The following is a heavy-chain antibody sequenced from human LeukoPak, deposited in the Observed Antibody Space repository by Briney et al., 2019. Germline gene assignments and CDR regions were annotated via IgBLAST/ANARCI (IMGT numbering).Heavy chain of an antibody. CDR2: IYHSGST. D-gene: IGHD5-18*01. J-gene: IGHJ5*02. CDR3: ARHPSGIQLWLGGNWFDP. Sequence: SQTLSLTCAVSGGSISSGGYSWSWIRQPPGKGLEWIGYIYHSGSTYYNPSLKSRVTISVDRSKNQFSLKLSSVTAADTAVYYCARHPSGIQLWLGGNWFDPWGQGTLVTVSS. V-gene: IGHV4-30-2*01. CDR1: GGSISSGGYS.